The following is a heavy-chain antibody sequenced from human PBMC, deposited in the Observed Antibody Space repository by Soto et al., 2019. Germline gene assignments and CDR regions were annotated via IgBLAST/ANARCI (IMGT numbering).Heavy chain of an antibody. CDR1: GYTFTGYY. CDR3: ARDRYSRGWYGYYYYYGMDV. D-gene: IGHD6-19*01. J-gene: IGHJ6*02. CDR2: INPNSGGT. Sequence: ASVTVSCKASGYTFTGYYMHWVRQAPGQGLEWMGWINPNSGGTNYAQKFQGWVTVTRDTSISTAYMELSRLRSDDTAVYYCARDRYSRGWYGYYYYYGMDVWGQGTKVTVAS. V-gene: IGHV1-2*04.